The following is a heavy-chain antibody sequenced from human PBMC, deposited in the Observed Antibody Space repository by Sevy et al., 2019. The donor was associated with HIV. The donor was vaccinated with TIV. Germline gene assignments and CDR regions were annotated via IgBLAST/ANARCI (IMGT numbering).Heavy chain of an antibody. J-gene: IGHJ4*02. V-gene: IGHV3-23*01. Sequence: GGSLRLSCETSGFTFNFYAMNWVRQAPGKGLEWVSGIGGSGGGTHDAASVKGRLAISRDNSKNTLYLQMSGLGVEDTAIYYCAKQGYSNYWYVFDWGQGTRVTVSS. CDR2: IGGSGGGT. CDR3: AKQGYSNYWYVFD. D-gene: IGHD5-12*01. CDR1: GFTFNFYA.